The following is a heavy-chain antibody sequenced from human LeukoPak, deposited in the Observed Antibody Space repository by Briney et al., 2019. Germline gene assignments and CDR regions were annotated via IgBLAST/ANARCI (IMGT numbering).Heavy chain of an antibody. CDR1: GFTFSRYS. V-gene: IGHV3-21*01. CDR2: ISSSSSFI. Sequence: GGSLRLSCAASGFTFSRYSMNWVRQAPGKGLEWVSSISSSSSFIYYADSVKGRFAISRDNAKSSLYLQMNSLRAEDTAVYYCARAPPLGYCSSSSCPHLDYWGQGTLVTVSS. CDR3: ARAPPLGYCSSSSCPHLDY. D-gene: IGHD2-2*01. J-gene: IGHJ4*02.